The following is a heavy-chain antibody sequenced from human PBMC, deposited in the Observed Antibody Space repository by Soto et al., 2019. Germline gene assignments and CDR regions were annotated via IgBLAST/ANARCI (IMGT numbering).Heavy chain of an antibody. V-gene: IGHV1-18*01. CDR2: ISPYDDST. D-gene: IGHD3-22*01. J-gene: IGHJ6*02. CDR3: ARGGYYDSSGSRNYHYYGMDA. Sequence: GASVKTASKASGYTLNSYGISWVRQAPGQGLEWMGWISPYDDSTNYAQNLQGRVTMTTDTSTRTAYMELRSLRSDDTAVYYCARGGYYDSSGSRNYHYYGMDAWGQGTTVTVSS. CDR1: GYTLNSYG.